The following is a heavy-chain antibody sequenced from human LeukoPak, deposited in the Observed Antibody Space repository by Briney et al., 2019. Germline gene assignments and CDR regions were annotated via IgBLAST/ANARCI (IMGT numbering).Heavy chain of an antibody. J-gene: IGHJ4*02. V-gene: IGHV3-66*02. CDR3: ASTGSSGRDY. CDR1: GFTFSIYA. CDR2: IYSGGST. Sequence: GGSLRLSCAASGFTFSIYAMSWVRQAPGKGLEWVSVIYSGGSTYYADSVKGRFTISRDNSKNTLYLQMNSLRAEDTAVYYCASTGSSGRDYWGQGTLVTVSS. D-gene: IGHD3-22*01.